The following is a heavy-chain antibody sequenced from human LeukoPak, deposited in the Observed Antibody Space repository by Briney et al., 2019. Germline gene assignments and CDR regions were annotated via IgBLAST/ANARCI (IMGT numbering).Heavy chain of an antibody. V-gene: IGHV1-46*01. D-gene: IGHD3-10*01. CDR1: GYTFTSYY. Sequence: ASVTVSFKASGYTFTSYYMHWVRQAPGQGLEWMGIINPSGGSTSYAQKFQGRVTMTRDMSTSTVYMELSSLRSEDTAVYYCARVDIGTGSGSQFDYWGQGTLVTVSS. J-gene: IGHJ4*02. CDR2: INPSGGST. CDR3: ARVDIGTGSGSQFDY.